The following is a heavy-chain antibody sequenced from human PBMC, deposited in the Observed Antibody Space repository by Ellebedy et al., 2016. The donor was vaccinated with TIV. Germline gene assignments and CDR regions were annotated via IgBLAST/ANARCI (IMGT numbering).Heavy chain of an antibody. CDR1: GYSFTTYW. CDR3: ARSGSYSNAFDI. D-gene: IGHD1-26*01. V-gene: IGHV5-51*01. CDR2: IYPDNSDT. Sequence: GASLKISXKGSGYSFTTYWIGWVRQMPGKGLEWMGIIYPDNSDTRYSPSFQGQVTISADKSISTAYLQWSSLKASDTAMYYCARSGSYSNAFDIWGQGTMVTVSS. J-gene: IGHJ3*02.